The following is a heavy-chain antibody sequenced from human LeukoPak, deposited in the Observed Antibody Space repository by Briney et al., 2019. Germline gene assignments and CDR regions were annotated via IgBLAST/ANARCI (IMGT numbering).Heavy chain of an antibody. V-gene: IGHV1-2*02. Sequence: ASVKVSCKTSGYSFTDYYMHWVRQAPGQGLEWMGWINPNSGGTSSAQKFQGRVTVTRDASITTVYMEVSWLTSDDTAIYYCARADRLHGGPYLIGPWGQGTLVTVSS. CDR1: GYSFTDYY. D-gene: IGHD2-21*01. CDR3: ARADRLHGGPYLIGP. CDR2: INPNSGGT. J-gene: IGHJ5*02.